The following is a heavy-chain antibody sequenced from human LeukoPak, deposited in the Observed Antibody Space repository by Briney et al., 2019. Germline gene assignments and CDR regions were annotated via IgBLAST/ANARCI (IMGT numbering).Heavy chain of an antibody. CDR2: MNPNSGNT. J-gene: IGHJ5*02. V-gene: IGHV1-8*01. Sequence: ASVKVSCKASGYTFTSYDINWVRQATGQGREWMGWMNPNSGNTGYAQKFQGRVTMTRNTSISTAYMELSSLRSEDTAVYYCARGPPGIPWNWFDPWGQGTLVTVSS. CDR1: GYTFTSYD. CDR3: ARGPPGIPWNWFDP. D-gene: IGHD1-14*01.